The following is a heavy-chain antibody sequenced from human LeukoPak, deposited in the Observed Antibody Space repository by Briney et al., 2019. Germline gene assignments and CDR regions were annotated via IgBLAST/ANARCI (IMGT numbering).Heavy chain of an antibody. V-gene: IGHV4-61*01. CDR3: ARDRYDSYPMDV. Sequence: SETLSLTCTVSGGSVSSGSYYWSWIRQPPGKGLEWIGYIYYSGRTYYNPSLKSRVTISVDTSKNQFSLKLSSVTAADTAVYYCARDRYDSYPMDVWGQGTTVTVSS. D-gene: IGHD3-3*01. J-gene: IGHJ6*02. CDR2: IYYSGRT. CDR1: GGSVSSGSYY.